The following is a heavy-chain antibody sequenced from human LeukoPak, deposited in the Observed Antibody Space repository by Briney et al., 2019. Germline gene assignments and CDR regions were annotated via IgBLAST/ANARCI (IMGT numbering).Heavy chain of an antibody. Sequence: TGGSLRLSCAASGFTVSSNYMSWVRQAPGKGLEWVSVIYSGGTTYYADSVKGRFTISRDNSKNTLYLQMNSLRAEDTAVYYCARVSSSGYLYFEYWGQGALVTVSS. V-gene: IGHV3-53*01. CDR3: ARVSSSGYLYFEY. CDR1: GFTVSSNY. CDR2: IYSGGTT. D-gene: IGHD3-22*01. J-gene: IGHJ4*02.